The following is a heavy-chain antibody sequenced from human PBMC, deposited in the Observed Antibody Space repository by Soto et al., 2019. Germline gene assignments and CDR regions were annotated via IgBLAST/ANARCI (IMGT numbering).Heavy chain of an antibody. Sequence: SGPTLVNPTQTLTLTCTFSGFSLTTTGVGVGWIRHAPGKALEWLAMVYWNDERHYSPSLRSRLTITQDTSKNQVVLTMTYMDPVDTATYFCAHYDSSGYFSHFDSWGQGTLVTVSS. CDR3: AHYDSSGYFSHFDS. CDR2: VYWNDER. D-gene: IGHD3-22*01. J-gene: IGHJ4*02. CDR1: GFSLTTTGVG. V-gene: IGHV2-5*01.